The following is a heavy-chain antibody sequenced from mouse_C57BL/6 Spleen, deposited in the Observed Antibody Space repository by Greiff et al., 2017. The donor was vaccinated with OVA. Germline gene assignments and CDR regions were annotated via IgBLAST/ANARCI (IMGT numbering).Heavy chain of an antibody. V-gene: IGHV1-64*01. J-gene: IGHJ1*03. CDR2: IHPNSGST. CDR3: ASTVVSKYWYFDV. D-gene: IGHD1-1*01. Sequence: QVQLQQSGAELVKPGASVKLSCKASGYTFTSYWMHWVKQRPGQGLEWIGMIHPNSGSTNYNEKFKSKATLTVDKSSSTAYMQLSSLTSEDSAVYYCASTVVSKYWYFDVWGTGTTVTVSS. CDR1: GYTFTSYW.